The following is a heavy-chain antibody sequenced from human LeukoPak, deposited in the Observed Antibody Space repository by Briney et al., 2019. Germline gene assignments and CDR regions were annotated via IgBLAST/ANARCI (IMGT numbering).Heavy chain of an antibody. CDR3: VRGSTLRHYQY. V-gene: IGHV4-39*01. Sequence: KPSETLSLTCTVSGGSISSSTYYWGWIRRPPGMGLEWIGSIYYSGSTYYNPSLKSRVTVSVDTSKNQFSLNLSSVTAADTAVYYCVRGSTLRHYQYWGQGTLVTVSS. CDR1: GGSISSSTYY. CDR2: IYYSGST. D-gene: IGHD3-16*01. J-gene: IGHJ4*02.